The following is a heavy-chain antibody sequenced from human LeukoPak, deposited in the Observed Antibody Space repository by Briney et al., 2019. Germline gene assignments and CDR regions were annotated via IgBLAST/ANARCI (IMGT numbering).Heavy chain of an antibody. CDR1: GFTFSSYA. D-gene: IGHD3-22*01. J-gene: IGHJ4*02. Sequence: PGGSLRLSCAASGFTFSSYAMSWVRQAPGKGLEWVSAISGSGGSTYYADSVKGRFTISRDNSKNTLYLQMNSLRAEDTAVYYCAKGLYYYDSSGVDYWGQGTLVTVSS. V-gene: IGHV3-23*01. CDR2: ISGSGGST. CDR3: AKGLYYYDSSGVDY.